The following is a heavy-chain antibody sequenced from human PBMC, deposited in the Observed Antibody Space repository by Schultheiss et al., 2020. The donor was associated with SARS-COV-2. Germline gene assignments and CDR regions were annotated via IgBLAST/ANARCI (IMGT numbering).Heavy chain of an antibody. V-gene: IGHV3-21*01. CDR2: ISSSSSYI. CDR1: GFTFSSYS. D-gene: IGHD3-10*01. J-gene: IGHJ6*02. Sequence: GGSLRLSCAASGFTFSSYSMNWVRQAPGKGLEWVSSISSSSSYIYYADSVKGRFTSARDNAKNSRELQRNSLRAEDTAVYYCARDRYYYGSGSAKTSYYYYGMDVWGQGTTVTVSS. CDR3: ARDRYYYGSGSAKTSYYYYGMDV.